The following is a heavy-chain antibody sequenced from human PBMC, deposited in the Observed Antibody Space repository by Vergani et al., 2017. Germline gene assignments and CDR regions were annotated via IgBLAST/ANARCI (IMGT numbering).Heavy chain of an antibody. CDR2: ISYDGSNK. D-gene: IGHD6-13*01. V-gene: IGHV3-30-3*01. CDR3: ARDPRGDRGGSSWYFDY. Sequence: QVQLVESGGGVVQPGRSLRLSCAASGFTFSSYAMHWVRQAPGKGLEWVAVISYDGSNKYYADSVKGRFTISRDNSKNTLYLQMNSLRAEDTAVYYCARDPRGDRGGSSWYFDYWGRGLLVTVSS. J-gene: IGHJ4*02. CDR1: GFTFSSYA.